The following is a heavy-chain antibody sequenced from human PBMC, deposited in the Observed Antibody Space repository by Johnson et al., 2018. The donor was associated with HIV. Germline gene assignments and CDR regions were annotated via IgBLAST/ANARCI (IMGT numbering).Heavy chain of an antibody. J-gene: IGHJ1*01. CDR1: GFTFSSYG. Sequence: VQLVESGGGVVQPGRSLRLSCAASGFTFSSYGMHWVRQAPGKGLEWVASIKQDGNEKYYVDSVKGRFTISRDNAKNSVDLQMNSLRAEDTAVYYCARALADGWAMWG. D-gene: IGHD3-10*01. CDR2: IKQDGNEK. CDR3: ARALADGWAM. V-gene: IGHV3-7*03.